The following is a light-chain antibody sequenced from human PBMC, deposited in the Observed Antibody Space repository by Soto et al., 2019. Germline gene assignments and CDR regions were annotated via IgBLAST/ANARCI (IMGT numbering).Light chain of an antibody. J-gene: IGLJ2*01. Sequence: QSVLTQPPSVSGSPGQRVTISCTGSSSNIGAGYNVPWYQQLPGTAPKLLIHANNNRPSGVADRFSGSKSGSSASLAITGLQAEEEADYYCQSYDSSMSGSLVFGGGTKLTVL. CDR3: QSYDSSMSGSLV. CDR1: SSNIGAGYN. CDR2: ANN. V-gene: IGLV1-40*01.